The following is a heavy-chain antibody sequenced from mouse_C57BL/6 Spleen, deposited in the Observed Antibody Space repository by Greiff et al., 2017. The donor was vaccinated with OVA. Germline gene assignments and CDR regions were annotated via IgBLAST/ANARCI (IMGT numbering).Heavy chain of an antibody. V-gene: IGHV7-1*01. CDR3: ARDAAGASWFAY. CDR2: SRNKANDYTT. CDR1: GFTFSDFY. D-gene: IGHD3-3*01. Sequence: EVQRVESGGGLVQSGRSLRLSCATSGFTFSDFYMEWVRQAPGKGLEWIAASRNKANDYTTEYSASVKGRFIVSRDTSQSILYLQMNALRAEDTAIYYCARDAAGASWFAYWGQGTLVTVSA. J-gene: IGHJ3*01.